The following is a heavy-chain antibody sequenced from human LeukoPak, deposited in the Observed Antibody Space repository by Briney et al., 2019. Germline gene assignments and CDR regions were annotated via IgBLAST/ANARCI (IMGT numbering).Heavy chain of an antibody. J-gene: IGHJ6*02. CDR3: ARDRTIGSSWLYYYGMDV. CDR1: GGSSSSSSYY. Sequence: SETLSLACTVSGGSSSSSSYYWGWIRQPPAKGLEWIGSIYYSGSTYYNPSLKSRVTISVDTSKNQFSLKLSSVTAADTAVYYCARDRTIGSSWLYYYGMDVWGQGTTVTVSS. CDR2: IYYSGST. V-gene: IGHV4-39*07. D-gene: IGHD6-13*01.